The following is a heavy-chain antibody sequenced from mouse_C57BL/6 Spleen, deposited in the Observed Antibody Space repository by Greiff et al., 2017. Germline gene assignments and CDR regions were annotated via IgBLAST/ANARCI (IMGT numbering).Heavy chain of an antibody. CDR3: TRSGEGNYAMDY. V-gene: IGHV1-15*01. CDR1: GYTFTDYE. D-gene: IGHD3-1*01. CDR2: IDPETGGT. Sequence: QVQLQQSGAELVRPGASVTLSCKASGYTFTDYEMHWVKQTPVHGLEWIGAIDPETGGTAYNQKFKGKAILTADKSSSTAYMELRSLTSEDSAVYYCTRSGEGNYAMDYWGQGTSVTVAS. J-gene: IGHJ4*01.